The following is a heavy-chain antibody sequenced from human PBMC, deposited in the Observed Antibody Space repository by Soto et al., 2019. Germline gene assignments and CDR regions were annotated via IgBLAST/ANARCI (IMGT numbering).Heavy chain of an antibody. J-gene: IGHJ2*01. CDR2: IYYSGNT. V-gene: IGHV4-59*08. CDR1: GGSISSYY. D-gene: IGHD6-19*01. CDR3: ARPRSSSYWYFDL. Sequence: QVQLQESGPGLVKPSETLSLTCTVSGGSISSYYWSWIRQPPGKGLEWIGFIYYSGNTNYDPSLRRRVTMSVDTSKNQFSLKLSSVTAADTAVYYCARPRSSSYWYFDLWGRGTLVTVSS.